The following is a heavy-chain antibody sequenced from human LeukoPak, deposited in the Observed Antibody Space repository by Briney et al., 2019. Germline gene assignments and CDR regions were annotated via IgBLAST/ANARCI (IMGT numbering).Heavy chain of an antibody. CDR1: GGSFSGYY. D-gene: IGHD3-10*01. Sequence: SETLSLTCAVCGGSFSGYYWSWIRQPPGKGLEWIGEINHSGSTNYNPSLKSRVTISVDTSKNQFSLKLSSVTAADTAVYYCARLLLRSVVRGVRGWFDPWGQGTLVTVSS. CDR3: ARLLLRSVVRGVRGWFDP. J-gene: IGHJ5*02. V-gene: IGHV4-34*01. CDR2: INHSGST.